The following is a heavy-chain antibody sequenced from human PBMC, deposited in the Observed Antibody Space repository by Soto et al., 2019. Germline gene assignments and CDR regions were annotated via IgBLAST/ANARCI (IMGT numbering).Heavy chain of an antibody. J-gene: IGHJ6*02. CDR1: RGTLSSYA. CDR2: IIPIFGTA. Sequence: SVKVSCKASRGTLSSYAISWVRQAPGQGLEWMGGIIPIFGTANYAQKFQGRVTITADESTSTAYMELSSLRSEDTAVYYCARDGTEYSSSSEGYYGMDVWGQGTTVTVSS. V-gene: IGHV1-69*13. CDR3: ARDGTEYSSSSEGYYGMDV. D-gene: IGHD6-6*01.